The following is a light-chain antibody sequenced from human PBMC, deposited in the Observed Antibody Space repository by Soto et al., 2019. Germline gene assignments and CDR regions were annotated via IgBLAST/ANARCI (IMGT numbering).Light chain of an antibody. CDR1: RRRFYSSNNQNY. J-gene: IGKJ4*01. V-gene: IGKV4-1*01. CDR3: QQYYISPFA. Sequence: IVLTPYPASLPVSLGGGGTINSKWGRRRFYSSNNQNYLAWYQQKQGQTPKLLIYWASTRESGVPDRFSGSGSGKDFTITISNLQDEDVEVYYCQQYYISPFAFGRGTKG. CDR2: WAS.